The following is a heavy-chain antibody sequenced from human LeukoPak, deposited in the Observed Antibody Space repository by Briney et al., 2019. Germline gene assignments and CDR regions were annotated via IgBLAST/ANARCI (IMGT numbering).Heavy chain of an antibody. CDR3: ATRGNVDIVATINAFDI. Sequence: ASVNVSCKASVYTLTELSMHWVRQAPGKGLEWMGGFDPEDGETIYAQKFQGRVTMTEDTSTDTAYMELSSLRSEDTAVYYCATRGNVDIVATINAFDIWGQGTMVTVSS. V-gene: IGHV1-24*01. CDR1: VYTLTELS. D-gene: IGHD5-12*01. J-gene: IGHJ3*02. CDR2: FDPEDGET.